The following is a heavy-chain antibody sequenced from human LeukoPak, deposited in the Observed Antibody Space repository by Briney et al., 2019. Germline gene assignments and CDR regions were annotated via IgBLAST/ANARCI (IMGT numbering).Heavy chain of an antibody. CDR2: IYPGDSDT. CDR3: ARHRRATVNHYYYGMDV. CDR1: GYSFTSYW. Sequence: ESLKISCKGSGYSFTSYWIGWVRQMPGKGLEWMGIIYPGDSDTRYSPSFQGQVTISADKSISTAYLQWSSLKASDTAMYYCARHRRATVNHYYYGMDVWGQGTTVTVSS. J-gene: IGHJ6*02. V-gene: IGHV5-51*01. D-gene: IGHD4-17*01.